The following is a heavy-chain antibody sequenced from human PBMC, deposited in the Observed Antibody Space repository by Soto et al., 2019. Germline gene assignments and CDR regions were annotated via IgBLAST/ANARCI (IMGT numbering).Heavy chain of an antibody. Sequence: SETLSLTCTVSGGSISSGGYYWSWIRQHPGKGLEWIGYIYYSGSTYYNPSLKSRVTISVDTSKNQFSLKLSSVTAADTAVYYCARLMGDILTGYYYFDYWGQGTLVTVSS. J-gene: IGHJ4*02. CDR1: GGSISSGGYY. CDR2: IYYSGST. D-gene: IGHD3-9*01. V-gene: IGHV4-31*03. CDR3: ARLMGDILTGYYYFDY.